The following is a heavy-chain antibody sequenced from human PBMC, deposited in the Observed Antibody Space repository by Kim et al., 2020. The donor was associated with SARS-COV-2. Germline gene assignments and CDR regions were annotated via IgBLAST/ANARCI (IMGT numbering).Heavy chain of an antibody. CDR3: AREGYLWVRGVGGMDV. J-gene: IGHJ6*02. CDR2: IYSGGST. D-gene: IGHD3-10*01. Sequence: GGSLRLSCAASGFTVSSNYMSWVRQAPGKGLEWVSVIYSGGSTYYADSVKGRFTISRHNSKNTLYLQMNSLRAEDTAVYYCAREGYLWVRGVGGMDVWGQGTTVTVSS. V-gene: IGHV3-53*04. CDR1: GFTVSSNY.